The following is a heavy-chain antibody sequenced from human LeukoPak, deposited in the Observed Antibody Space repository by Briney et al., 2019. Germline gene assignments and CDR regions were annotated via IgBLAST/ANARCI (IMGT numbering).Heavy chain of an antibody. Sequence: GGSLRLSCAASGFTFSDYTMNWVRQPPGKGLEWVSSISSASYYIYYADSVQGRFTISRDNSKNSLYLQMKSLRAEDTALYYCARRGYHDYSGFDYWGQGTLVTISS. CDR3: ARRGYHDYSGFDY. J-gene: IGHJ4*02. V-gene: IGHV3-21*01. D-gene: IGHD1-26*01. CDR2: ISSASYYI. CDR1: GFTFSDYT.